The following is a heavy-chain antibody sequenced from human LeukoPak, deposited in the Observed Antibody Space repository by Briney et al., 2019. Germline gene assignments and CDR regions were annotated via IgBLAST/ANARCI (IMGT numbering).Heavy chain of an antibody. D-gene: IGHD3-10*01. CDR1: GFTFSSYG. CDR3: AGAPNGAGIRFDY. V-gene: IGHV3-30*02. CDR2: IRYDGSNK. J-gene: IGHJ4*02. Sequence: PGGSLRLSCAASGFTFSSYGMHWVRQAPGKGLEWVAFIRYDGSNKYYADSVKGRFTISRDNAKNSLYLQMNSLRGEDTAVYYCAGAPNGAGIRFDYWGQGTLVTISS.